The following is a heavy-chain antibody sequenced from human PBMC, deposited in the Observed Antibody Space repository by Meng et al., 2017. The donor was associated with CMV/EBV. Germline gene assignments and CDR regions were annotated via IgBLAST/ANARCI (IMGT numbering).Heavy chain of an antibody. D-gene: IGHD7-27*01. J-gene: IGHJ4*02. CDR1: GYSISSGYH. Sequence: GSLRLSCTAPGYSISSGYHWGWIRQPPGKGLEWIGSIYHSGSTYYNPSLKSRVTISVDTSKNQFSLKLSSVTAADTAVYYCATENFSPGDHRLFDYWGQGTLVTVSS. CDR2: IYHSGST. V-gene: IGHV4-38-2*02. CDR3: ATENFSPGDHRLFDY.